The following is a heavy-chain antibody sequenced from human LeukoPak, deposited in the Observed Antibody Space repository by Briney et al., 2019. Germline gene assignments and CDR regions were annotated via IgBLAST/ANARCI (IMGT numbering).Heavy chain of an antibody. Sequence: SETLSLTCTVSGGSISSSSYYWGWIRQPPGKGLEWIGSIYYSGSTYYNPSLKSRVTISVDTSKNQFSLKVTSVTAADTAVYYCARDLGMAGIAPVDYWGQGTLVTVSS. V-gene: IGHV4-39*07. D-gene: IGHD6-19*01. CDR3: ARDLGMAGIAPVDY. CDR2: IYYSGST. J-gene: IGHJ4*02. CDR1: GGSISSSSYY.